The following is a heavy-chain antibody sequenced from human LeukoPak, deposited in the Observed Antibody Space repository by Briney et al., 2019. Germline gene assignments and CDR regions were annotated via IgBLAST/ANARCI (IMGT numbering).Heavy chain of an antibody. J-gene: IGHJ4*02. CDR3: ARDISLYSSSDYFDY. CDR2: INPNSGGT. CDR1: GYTFTSYG. Sequence: ASVKVSCKASGYTFTSYGISWVRQAPGQGLEWMGWINPNSGGTNYAQKFQGGVTMTRDTSISTAYMELSRLRSDDTAVYYCARDISLYSSSDYFDYWGQGTLVTVSS. D-gene: IGHD6-6*01. V-gene: IGHV1-2*02.